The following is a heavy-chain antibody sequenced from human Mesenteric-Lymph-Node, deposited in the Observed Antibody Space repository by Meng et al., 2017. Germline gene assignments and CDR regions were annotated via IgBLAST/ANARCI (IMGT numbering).Heavy chain of an antibody. J-gene: IGHJ4*02. V-gene: IGHV3-74*01. CDR2: INSDGSTI. D-gene: IGHD3-22*01. CDR1: GFTFTNSW. Sequence: GESLKISCAASGFTFTNSWMHWVRQAPGKGLACVSRINSDGSTINYADSVKGRFTISRDNAKSTLYLQMNRLRAEDRAVYYCASVALYYDTCGFYFDYWGQGALVTVSS. CDR3: ASVALYYDTCGFYFDY.